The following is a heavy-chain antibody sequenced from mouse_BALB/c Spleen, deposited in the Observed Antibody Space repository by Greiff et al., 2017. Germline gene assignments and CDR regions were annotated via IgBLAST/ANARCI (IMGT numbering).Heavy chain of an antibody. V-gene: IGHV1S81*02. CDR2: INPSNGRT. CDR1: GYTFTSYW. D-gene: IGHD1-1*02. Sequence: VQLQQPGAELVKPGASVKLSCTASGYTFTSYWMHWVKQGPGQGLEWLGEINPSNGRTNYNAKFKSKATLTVDKSSSTAYMQLSSLTSEDSAVLYCARGGSYDWFAYWGQGTLVTVSA. CDR3: ARGGSYDWFAY. J-gene: IGHJ3*01.